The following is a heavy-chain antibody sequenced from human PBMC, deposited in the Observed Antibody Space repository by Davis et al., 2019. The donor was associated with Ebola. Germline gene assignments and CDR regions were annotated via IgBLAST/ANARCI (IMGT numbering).Heavy chain of an antibody. V-gene: IGHV4-59*01. CDR1: GGSISSYY. D-gene: IGHD3-22*01. CDR3: ARMYYYDSSGYYPYYYYMDV. Sequence: MPSETLSLTCTVSGGSISSYYWSWIRQPPGKGLEWIGYIYYSGSTNCNPSLKSRVTISVDTSKNQFSLKLSSVTAADTAVYYCARMYYYDSSGYYPYYYYMDVWGKGTTVTVSS. J-gene: IGHJ6*03. CDR2: IYYSGST.